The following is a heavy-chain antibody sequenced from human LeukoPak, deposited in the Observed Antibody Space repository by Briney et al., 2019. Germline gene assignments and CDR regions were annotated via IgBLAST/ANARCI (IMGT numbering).Heavy chain of an antibody. Sequence: ASVKVSCKASGYTFTANYIHWVRQAPGQGLEWVGRIHPKSGGANYAQKFRDRVTLTRDTSINTAYMELSGLRSDDAAVYYCARDSASTSFPPAYDYWGQGTVVAVSS. D-gene: IGHD3-16*01. CDR1: GYTFTANY. CDR3: ARDSASTSFPPAYDY. V-gene: IGHV1-2*06. CDR2: IHPKSGGA. J-gene: IGHJ4*02.